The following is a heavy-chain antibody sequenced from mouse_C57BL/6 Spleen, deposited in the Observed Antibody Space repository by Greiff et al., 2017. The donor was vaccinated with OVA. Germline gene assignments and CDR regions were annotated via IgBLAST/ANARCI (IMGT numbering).Heavy chain of an antibody. CDR3: AEGYGNYGFAY. CDR2: INPYNGGT. Sequence: VQLKQSGPVLVKPGASVKMSCKASGYTFTDYYMNWVKQSHGKSLERIGVINPYNGGTSYNQKFKGKATLTVDKSSSTAYMELNSLTSEDSAVYYCAEGYGNYGFAYWGQGTLVTVSA. J-gene: IGHJ3*01. D-gene: IGHD2-10*02. CDR1: GYTFTDYY. V-gene: IGHV1-19*01.